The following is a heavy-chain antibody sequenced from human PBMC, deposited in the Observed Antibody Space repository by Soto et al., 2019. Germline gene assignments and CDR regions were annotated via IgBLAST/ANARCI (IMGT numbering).Heavy chain of an antibody. CDR1: GGSISSSSYY. J-gene: IGHJ4*02. D-gene: IGHD4-17*01. V-gene: IGHV4-39*01. Sequence: SETLSLTCTVSGGSISSSSYYWGWIRQPPGKGLEWIGSIYYSGSTYYNPSLKSRVTISVDTSKNQFSLKLSSVTAADTAVYYCARSLDYGDSSDYWGQGTLVTVSS. CDR3: ARSLDYGDSSDY. CDR2: IYYSGST.